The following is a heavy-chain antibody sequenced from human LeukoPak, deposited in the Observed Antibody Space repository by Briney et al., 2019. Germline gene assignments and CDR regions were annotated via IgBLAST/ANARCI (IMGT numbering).Heavy chain of an antibody. Sequence: ASLRLSCAASGFTFSSYSMNWVRQAPGKGLEWVSSISATSSYIYYADSLKGRFTISRDNAKNSLYLQMNSLRAEDTAVYYCAREGYGDYHFDYWGQGSLVTVSS. V-gene: IGHV3-21*01. CDR3: AREGYGDYHFDY. D-gene: IGHD4-17*01. CDR1: GFTFSSYS. J-gene: IGHJ4*02. CDR2: ISATSSYI.